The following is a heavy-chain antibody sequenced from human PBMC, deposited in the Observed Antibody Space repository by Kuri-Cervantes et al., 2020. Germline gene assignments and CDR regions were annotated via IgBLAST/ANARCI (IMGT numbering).Heavy chain of an antibody. CDR2: ISYDGSNK. CDR1: GFTFSSYA. D-gene: IGHD5-18*01. CDR3: ARDPRGYSYGYPPFD. Sequence: GGSLRLSCAASGFTFSSYAMHWVRQAPGKGLEWVAVISYDGSNKYYADSVKGRFTISRDNSKNTLYLQMNSLRAEDMAVYYCARDPRGYSYGYPPFDWGQGTLVTVSS. J-gene: IGHJ4*02. V-gene: IGHV3-30-3*01.